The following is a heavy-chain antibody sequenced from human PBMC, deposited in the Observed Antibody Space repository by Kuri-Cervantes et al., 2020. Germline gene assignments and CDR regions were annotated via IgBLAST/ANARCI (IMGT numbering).Heavy chain of an antibody. Sequence: ASVKVSCKASGYTFTSYDINWVRQATGQGLEWMGWVSAYNGDTKYAPKLQGGVTMTTDTPTSTAYMELRSLTSDDTAVYYCARGYCSDDSCYSWYYGMDVWGQGTTVTVSS. V-gene: IGHV1-18*01. CDR3: ARGYCSDDSCYSWYYGMDV. CDR2: VSAYNGDT. J-gene: IGHJ6*02. CDR1: GYTFTSYD. D-gene: IGHD2-15*01.